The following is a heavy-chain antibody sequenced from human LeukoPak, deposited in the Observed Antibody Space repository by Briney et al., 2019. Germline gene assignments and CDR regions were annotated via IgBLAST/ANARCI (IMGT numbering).Heavy chain of an antibody. CDR1: GYSFTDYF. D-gene: IGHD2-15*01. CDR2: INPNSGGT. Sequence: GASVKVSCKASGYSFTDYFIRWVRQAPGQGLEWMGWINPNSGGTNYAQKFQGRVTMTRDTSISTAYMELTSLTSDDTAVYFCARGGGGLAYWGPGTLVTVSS. V-gene: IGHV1-2*02. J-gene: IGHJ4*02. CDR3: ARGGGGLAY.